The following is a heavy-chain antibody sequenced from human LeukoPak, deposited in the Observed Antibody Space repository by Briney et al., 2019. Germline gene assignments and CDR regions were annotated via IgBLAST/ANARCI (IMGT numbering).Heavy chain of an antibody. D-gene: IGHD6-13*01. Sequence: GASVKVSCKASGYTFTGYYIHWVRQAPGQGLEWMWWVNPNSGETSYAQKFQDRVTMTRDTSISTAYMELSRPTYDDTAVYYCARGRPMAAGETLEGNWGQGTLVTVSS. V-gene: IGHV1-2*02. CDR3: ARGRPMAAGETLEGN. CDR2: VNPNSGET. CDR1: GYTFTGYY. J-gene: IGHJ4*02.